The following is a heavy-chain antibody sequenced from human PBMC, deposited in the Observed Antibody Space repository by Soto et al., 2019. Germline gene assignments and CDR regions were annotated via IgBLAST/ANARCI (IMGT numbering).Heavy chain of an antibody. CDR1: GGSISSSSYY. V-gene: IGHV4-39*01. Sequence: SETLSLTCTVSGGSISSSSYYWGWIRQPPGKGLEWIGSIYYSGSTYYNPSLKSRVTISVDTSKNQFSLKLSSVTAADTAVYYCARLSADYDFWSGSQADFDYWGQGTLVTVSS. CDR2: IYYSGST. CDR3: ARLSADYDFWSGSQADFDY. J-gene: IGHJ4*02. D-gene: IGHD3-3*01.